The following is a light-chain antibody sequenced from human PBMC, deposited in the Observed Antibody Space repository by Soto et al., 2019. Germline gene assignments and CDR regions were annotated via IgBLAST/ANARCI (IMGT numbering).Light chain of an antibody. J-gene: IGLJ2*01. CDR2: EVS. Sequence: QSALTQPASVSGSPGQSITISCTGTSSDVGDYDYVSWYQQYAGKAPKMMIYEVSNRPSGVSNRFSGSKSGNTASLTISGLQAEDVADYYCSSYRSSNTLLFGGGTKVTVL. CDR3: SSYRSSNTLL. CDR1: SSDVGDYDY. V-gene: IGLV2-14*01.